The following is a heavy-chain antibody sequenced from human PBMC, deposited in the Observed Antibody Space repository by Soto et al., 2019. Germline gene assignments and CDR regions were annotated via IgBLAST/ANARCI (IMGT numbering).Heavy chain of an antibody. CDR2: ITPFNGNT. D-gene: IGHD2-2*01. Sequence: GASVKVSCKASGYTFTYRYLHWVRQAPGQALEWMGWITPFNGNTNYAQKFQDRVTITRDRSMSTAYMELSSLRSEDTAMYYCALSLQYCSSTSCYELGDNINYYGMDVWGQGTTVTVSS. J-gene: IGHJ6*02. CDR1: GYTFTYRY. CDR3: ALSLQYCSSTSCYELGDNINYYGMDV. V-gene: IGHV1-45*02.